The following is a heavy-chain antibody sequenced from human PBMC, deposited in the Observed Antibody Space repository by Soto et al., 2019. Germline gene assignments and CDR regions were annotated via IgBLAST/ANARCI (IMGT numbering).Heavy chain of an antibody. J-gene: IGHJ6*02. CDR3: TKDNHRYGMAV. Sequence: PGGSLRLSCTASGFTFSSFFMNWVRQAPGKGPEWVSGIDTSGGVTKYADSVKGRFTISRDNSKNTLFLQMNSLRAEDTALYYCTKDNHRYGMAVWGQGTTVTVSS. CDR2: IDTSGGVT. CDR1: GFTFSSFF. V-gene: IGHV3-23*01.